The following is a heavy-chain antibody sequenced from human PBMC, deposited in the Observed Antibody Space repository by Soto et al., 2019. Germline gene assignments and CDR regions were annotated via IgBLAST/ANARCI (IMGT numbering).Heavy chain of an antibody. CDR3: ARDNARWLPYNWFDP. Sequence: QVQLVQSGAEVKKPGASVKVSCKASGYTFTSYGISWVRQAPGQGLEWMGWISAYNGNKNYAQKLQGRVTMTTDTSTSTAYMELRSLRSDDTAVYYCARDNARWLPYNWFDPWGQGTLVTVSS. CDR1: GYTFTSYG. CDR2: ISAYNGNK. J-gene: IGHJ5*02. D-gene: IGHD5-18*01. V-gene: IGHV1-18*01.